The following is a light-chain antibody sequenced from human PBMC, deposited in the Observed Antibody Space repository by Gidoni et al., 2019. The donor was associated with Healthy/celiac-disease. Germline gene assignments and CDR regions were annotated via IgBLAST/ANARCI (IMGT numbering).Light chain of an antibody. CDR1: QSISSW. Sequence: DIQMTQSPSTLSASVGDRVTITCRASQSISSWLDWYQQKPGKAPKLLIYKACSLESGVPSRFSGSGSGTEFTLTISRLQPDDFATYYCQQYNSYPLTFGGGTKVEIK. CDR3: QQYNSYPLT. J-gene: IGKJ4*01. CDR2: KAC. V-gene: IGKV1-5*03.